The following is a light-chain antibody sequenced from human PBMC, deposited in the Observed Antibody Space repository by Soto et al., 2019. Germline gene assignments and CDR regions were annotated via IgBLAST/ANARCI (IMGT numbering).Light chain of an antibody. CDR1: QSISSW. V-gene: IGKV1-5*01. J-gene: IGKJ1*01. Sequence: DIQMTQSLYTVCASVGDRVTITYRASQSISSWLAWYQQKPGKAPKLLIYDASSLESGVPSRFSGSGSGTEFTLTISSLQPDDFATYYCQQYNSYPWTFGQGTKVDIK. CDR3: QQYNSYPWT. CDR2: DAS.